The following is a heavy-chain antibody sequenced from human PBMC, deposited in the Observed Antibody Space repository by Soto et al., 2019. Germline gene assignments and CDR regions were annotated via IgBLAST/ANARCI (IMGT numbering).Heavy chain of an antibody. J-gene: IGHJ4*02. Sequence: GGSLRLSCAASGFTFSSYAMSWVRQAPGKGLEWVSAISGSGGSTYYADSVKGRFTISRDNSKNTLYLQMNSLRAEDTAVYYCAKDQRGMAPPPYYFDYWGQGTLVTVSS. CDR1: GFTFSSYA. CDR2: ISGSGGST. CDR3: AKDQRGMAPPPYYFDY. V-gene: IGHV3-23*01. D-gene: IGHD2-8*01.